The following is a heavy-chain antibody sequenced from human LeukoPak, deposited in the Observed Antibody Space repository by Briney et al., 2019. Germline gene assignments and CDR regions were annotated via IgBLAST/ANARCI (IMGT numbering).Heavy chain of an antibody. CDR3: AREGDWGICDY. CDR2: IYYSGST. V-gene: IGHV4-31*03. D-gene: IGHD7-27*01. Sequence: PSETLSLTCTVSGGSISSGGYYWSWIRQHPGKGLEWIGYIYYSGSTYYNPSLKSRVTISVDTSKNQFSLKLSSVTAADTAVYYCAREGDWGICDYWGQGTLVTVSS. J-gene: IGHJ4*02. CDR1: GGSISSGGYY.